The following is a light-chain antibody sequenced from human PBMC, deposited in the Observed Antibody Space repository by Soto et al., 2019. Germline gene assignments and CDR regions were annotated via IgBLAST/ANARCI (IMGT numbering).Light chain of an antibody. J-gene: IGKJ2*01. V-gene: IGKV2-30*02. CDR3: VQTTHWPYT. CDR2: KIS. CDR1: QSLVHSDGNTY. Sequence: DVVMTQTPLSLPVTLGQPASISCRSTQSLVHSDGNTYLPWFHQRPGHSPRRLIYKISDRDSGVPDRFSGSGSGTDFPLKVSRVEAEDVGIYFCVQTTHWPYTFGQGTKLEIK.